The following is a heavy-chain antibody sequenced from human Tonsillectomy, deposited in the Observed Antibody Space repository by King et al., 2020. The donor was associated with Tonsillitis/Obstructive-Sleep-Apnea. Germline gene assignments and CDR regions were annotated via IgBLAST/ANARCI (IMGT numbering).Heavy chain of an antibody. J-gene: IGHJ2*01. D-gene: IGHD2-21*01. CDR3: ARDRAYCVGGCYSGFFDV. V-gene: IGHV3-48*03. Sequence: EVQLVESGGGLVQPGGSLRLSCAASGFTFSSYEMNWVRQAPGKGLEWVSYISSSGTTIYYADSVKGRFTISRDNAKNSLYLQMNSLRAEDTAVYYCARDRAYCVGGCYSGFFDVWGRGTLVTVSS. CDR1: GFTFSSYE. CDR2: ISSSGTTI.